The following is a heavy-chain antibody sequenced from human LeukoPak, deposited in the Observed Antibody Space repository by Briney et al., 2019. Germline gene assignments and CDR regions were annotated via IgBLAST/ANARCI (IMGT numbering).Heavy chain of an antibody. CDR2: ISAYNGNT. D-gene: IGHD2-2*03. J-gene: IGHJ4*02. V-gene: IGHV1-18*01. CDR3: ARGFLDDLPDY. Sequence: ASVTVSCKASGYTFTSYDINWVRQAPGQGLEWMGWISAYNGNTNYAQKLQGRVTMTTDTSTSTAYMELRSLRSDDTAVYYCARGFLDDLPDYWGQGTLVTVSS. CDR1: GYTFTSYD.